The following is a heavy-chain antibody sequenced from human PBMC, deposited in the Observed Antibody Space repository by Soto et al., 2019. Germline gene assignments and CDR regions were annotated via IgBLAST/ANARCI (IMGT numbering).Heavy chain of an antibody. CDR2: IYYSGST. CDR3: ANLRRYYDFWSGANWFDP. V-gene: IGHV4-39*01. D-gene: IGHD3-3*01. Sequence: SETLSLTCPVSGCSIRSSSYYWGWIRQPPGKGLEWIGSIYYSGSTYYNPSLKSRVTISVDTSKNPFSLKLSSVTAADTAVYYCANLRRYYDFWSGANWFDPWGQGTLVTVSS. CDR1: GCSIRSSSYY. J-gene: IGHJ5*02.